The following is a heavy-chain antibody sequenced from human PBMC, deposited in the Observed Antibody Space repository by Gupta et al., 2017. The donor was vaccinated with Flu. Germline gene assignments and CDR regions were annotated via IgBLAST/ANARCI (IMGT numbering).Heavy chain of an antibody. J-gene: IGHJ4*02. V-gene: IGHV3-7*01. CDR1: GFTFSNYW. CDR3: ARATYSSSSWRFDY. CDR2: IRQDGNEK. D-gene: IGHD6-6*01. Sequence: EVQLVESGGGLVQPGGSLRLSCAASGFTFSNYWMSWVRQAPGKGLAWVANIRQDGNEKYYVDSVKGRFTISRDNAQNSLYLQMNSLRADDTAVYFCARATYSSSSWRFDYWGQGTLVTVSS.